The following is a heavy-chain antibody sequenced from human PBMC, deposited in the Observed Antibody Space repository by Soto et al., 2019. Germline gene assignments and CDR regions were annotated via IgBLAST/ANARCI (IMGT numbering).Heavy chain of an antibody. V-gene: IGHV6-1*01. Sequence: PSQTLSLTCAISGDSVSSNSAAWNWIRQSPSRGLEWLGRTYYRSKWYNDYAVSVKSRITINPDTSKNQFSLQLNSVTPEDTAVYYCARSTGPVRGVIMNYFDYWGQGTLVTVSS. D-gene: IGHD3-10*01. CDR3: ARSTGPVRGVIMNYFDY. CDR2: TYYRSKWYN. J-gene: IGHJ4*02. CDR1: GDSVSSNSAA.